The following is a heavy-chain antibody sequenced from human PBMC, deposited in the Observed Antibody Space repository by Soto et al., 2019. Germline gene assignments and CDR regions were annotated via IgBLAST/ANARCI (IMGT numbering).Heavy chain of an antibody. Sequence: ESGGGVVQPGRSLRLSCAASGFTFSSYGMHWVRQAPGKGLEWVAVIWYDGSNKYYADSVKGRFTISRDNSKNTLYLQMNSLRAEDTAVYYCARDLLHGKLDYWGQGTLVTVSS. CDR2: IWYDGSNK. D-gene: IGHD1-26*01. J-gene: IGHJ4*02. V-gene: IGHV3-33*01. CDR3: ARDLLHGKLDY. CDR1: GFTFSSYG.